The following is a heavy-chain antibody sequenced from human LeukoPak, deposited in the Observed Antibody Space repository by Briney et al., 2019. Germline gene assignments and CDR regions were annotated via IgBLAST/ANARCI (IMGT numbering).Heavy chain of an antibody. D-gene: IGHD3-22*01. CDR2: IYSSGSA. Sequence: SGTLSLTCTVSGGSISPYYWSWIRQPPGRGLEWIGYIYSSGSANYNPSLKSRVTISVDTSKNQFSLKLSSVTAADTAVYYCARRGYYYDSSGYYEASAFDIWGQGTMVTVSS. J-gene: IGHJ3*02. CDR1: GGSISPYY. V-gene: IGHV4-59*08. CDR3: ARRGYYYDSSGYYEASAFDI.